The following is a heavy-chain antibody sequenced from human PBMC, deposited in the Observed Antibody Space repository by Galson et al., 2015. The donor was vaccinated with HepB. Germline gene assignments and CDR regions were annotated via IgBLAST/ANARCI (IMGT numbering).Heavy chain of an antibody. D-gene: IGHD2-15*01. CDR1: GFTFSSYW. CDR3: ARARYCSGGRCYYDS. V-gene: IGHV3-7*01. CDR2: IKQDGSDK. Sequence: SLRLSCAASGFTFSSYWMSWVRQAPGKGLEWVANIKQDGSDKYYVDSVKGRFTISRDNAKNSLYLQMNSLRAEDTAVYYCARARYCSGGRCYYDSWGQGTLVTVSS. J-gene: IGHJ4*02.